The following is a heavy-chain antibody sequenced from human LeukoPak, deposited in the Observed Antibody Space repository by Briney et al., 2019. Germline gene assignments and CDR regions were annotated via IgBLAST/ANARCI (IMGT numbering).Heavy chain of an antibody. CDR2: INSDGSST. Sequence: GGSLRLSCVASGFIFNTYTMNWVREIPGKGLEWVSSINSDGSSTRYADSVKGRFTISRDDAKNTLYLQMNSLRAEDMAVYYWTRRHSNFCSCGGFDYYAMDVWGQGTTVTVS. V-gene: IGHV3-74*01. CDR1: GFIFNTYT. D-gene: IGHD4-11*01. J-gene: IGHJ6*02. CDR3: TRRHSNFCSCGGFDYYAMDV.